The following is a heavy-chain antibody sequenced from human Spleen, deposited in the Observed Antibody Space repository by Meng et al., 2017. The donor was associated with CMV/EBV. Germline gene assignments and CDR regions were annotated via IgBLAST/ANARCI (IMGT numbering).Heavy chain of an antibody. CDR2: IYSGGTST. CDR3: AKAVVPVYYYYGMDV. J-gene: IGHJ6*02. CDR1: GFTVSSNY. V-gene: IGHV3-23*03. D-gene: IGHD2-2*01. Sequence: GGSLRLSCAASGFTVSSNYMSWVRQAPGKGLEWVSVIYSGGTSTHYADSVKGRFTISRDNSKNTLYLHMNSLRVDDTAVYYCAKAVVPVYYYYGMDVWGRGTTVTVSS.